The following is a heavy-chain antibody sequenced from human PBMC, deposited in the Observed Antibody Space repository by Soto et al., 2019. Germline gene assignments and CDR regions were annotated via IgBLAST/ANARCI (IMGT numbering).Heavy chain of an antibody. J-gene: IGHJ3*02. Sequence: GASVKVSCKSSGGTFSSYAISWVRQAPGQGLEWMGGIIPIFGTANYAQKFQGRVTITADESTSTAYMELSSLRSEDTAVYYCASPFRRVVVVVDARYAFDICGQGTMVTVS. CDR3: ASPFRRVVVVVDARYAFDI. CDR1: GGTFSSYA. CDR2: IIPIFGTA. V-gene: IGHV1-69*13. D-gene: IGHD2-15*01.